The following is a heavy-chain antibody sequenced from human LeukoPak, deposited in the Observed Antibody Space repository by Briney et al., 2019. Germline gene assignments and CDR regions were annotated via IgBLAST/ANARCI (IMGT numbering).Heavy chain of an antibody. Sequence: GGSLRLSCAASGFTFSRYSMHWVRQAPGKGLVWVSHVNSDGSGTDYADSVKGRFTISRDNAKNTLYLQMSSLRVEDTAVYFCALHSSSGWCYFDYWGQGTLVTVSS. CDR2: VNSDGSGT. CDR3: ALHSSSGWCYFDY. CDR1: GFTFSRYS. V-gene: IGHV3-74*01. J-gene: IGHJ4*02. D-gene: IGHD6-19*01.